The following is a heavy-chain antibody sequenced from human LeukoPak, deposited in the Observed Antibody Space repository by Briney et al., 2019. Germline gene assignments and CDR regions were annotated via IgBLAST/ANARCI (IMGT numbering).Heavy chain of an antibody. D-gene: IGHD2-8*01. CDR2: IYAGDSDT. J-gene: IGHJ6*03. CDR1: GYKFSSYW. CDR3: ASGHCTYNHYMDV. V-gene: IGHV5-51*01. Sequence: HGESLKISCKGSGYKFSSYWIGWVRQMPGKGLEWMGVIYAGDSDTRYSPSFQGQVTISVDKSISTVYLQWNSLKASDTAMYYCASGHCTYNHYMDVWGEGTTVIVSS.